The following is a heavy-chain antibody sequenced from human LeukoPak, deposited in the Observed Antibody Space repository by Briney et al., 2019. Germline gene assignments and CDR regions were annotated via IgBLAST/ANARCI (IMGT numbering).Heavy chain of an antibody. D-gene: IGHD6-13*01. CDR3: AREEAIAAAGFDY. J-gene: IGHJ4*02. CDR2: INPSSGGT. V-gene: IGHV1-2*02. CDR1: GYTFTGYY. Sequence: GASVKVSCKASGYTFTGYYMHWVRQAPGQGLDWMGWINPSSGGTNYAQKFQGRVTMTRDTSISTAYMELSRLRSEDTAVYYCAREEAIAAAGFDYWGQGTLVTVSS.